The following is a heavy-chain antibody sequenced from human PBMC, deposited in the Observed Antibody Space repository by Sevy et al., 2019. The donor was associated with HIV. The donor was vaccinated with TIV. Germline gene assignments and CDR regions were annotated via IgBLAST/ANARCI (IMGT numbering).Heavy chain of an antibody. D-gene: IGHD3-16*01. Sequence: GGSLRLSCEASGFTFTRYAFHWVRQAPGKGLEWVAVISKEGTNKYYIDSVKGRFTISRDNSRNTLFLQMERLRAEDTAMYFCARDPHAVPHWGSFDSWGQGTLVTLSS. V-gene: IGHV3-30-3*01. CDR3: ARDPHAVPHWGSFDS. CDR1: GFTFTRYA. CDR2: ISKEGTNK. J-gene: IGHJ4*02.